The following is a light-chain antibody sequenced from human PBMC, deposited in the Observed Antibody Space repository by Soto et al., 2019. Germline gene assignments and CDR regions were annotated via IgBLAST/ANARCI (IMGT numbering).Light chain of an antibody. J-gene: IGKJ3*01. CDR1: QGISTY. CDR3: QQYNSYPFT. V-gene: IGKV1-16*02. CDR2: AAS. Sequence: DIQMTPSPSSLSASVGDIVTITCRASQGISTYLAWFQQKPGNAPKSLIYAASSLQSGVPSKFSGSGSGTDFTRPISSLQPEDVASYYCQQYNSYPFTFGPGTKVDI.